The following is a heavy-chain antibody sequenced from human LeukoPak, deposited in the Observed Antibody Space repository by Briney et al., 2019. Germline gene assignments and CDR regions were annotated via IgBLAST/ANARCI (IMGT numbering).Heavy chain of an antibody. V-gene: IGHV3-21*04. Sequence: GGSLRLSCAASGFTFSSYSMNWVRQAPGKGLEWVSSISSSSSYIYYADSVKGRFTISRDNSKNTLYLQMNSLRAEDTAVYYCAKGPSYYYDSSGLGGAFDIWGQGTMVTVSS. CDR1: GFTFSSYS. D-gene: IGHD3-22*01. CDR2: ISSSSSYI. CDR3: AKGPSYYYDSSGLGGAFDI. J-gene: IGHJ3*02.